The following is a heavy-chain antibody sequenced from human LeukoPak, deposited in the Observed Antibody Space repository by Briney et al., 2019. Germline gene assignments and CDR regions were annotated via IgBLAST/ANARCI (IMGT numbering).Heavy chain of an antibody. V-gene: IGHV1-69*06. Sequence: SVKVSCKASGYTFTSYGISWVRQAPGQGLEWMGGIIPIFGTANYAQKFQGRVTITADKSTSTAYMELSSLRSEDTAVYYCARAAPYYYGLCAWGQGTMVTVSS. CDR3: ARAAPYYYGLCA. J-gene: IGHJ3*01. CDR2: IIPIFGTA. D-gene: IGHD3-10*01. CDR1: GYTFTSYG.